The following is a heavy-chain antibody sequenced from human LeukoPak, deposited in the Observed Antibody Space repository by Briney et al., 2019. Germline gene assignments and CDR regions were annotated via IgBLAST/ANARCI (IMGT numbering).Heavy chain of an antibody. Sequence: SETLSLTCTVSGGSISSYYWSWIRQPPGKGLEWIGYIYYSGSTNYNPSLKSRVTISVDTSKNQFSLKLSSVTAADTAVYYCARGSYGDYGLELVYWGQGTLVTVSS. CDR3: ARGSYGDYGLELVY. V-gene: IGHV4-59*01. J-gene: IGHJ4*02. CDR1: GGSISSYY. D-gene: IGHD4-17*01. CDR2: IYYSGST.